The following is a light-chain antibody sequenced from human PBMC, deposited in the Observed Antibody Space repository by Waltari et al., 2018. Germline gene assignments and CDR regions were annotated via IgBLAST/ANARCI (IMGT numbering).Light chain of an antibody. CDR1: ESISTY. V-gene: IGKV1-39*01. CDR2: GAS. J-gene: IGKJ2*01. Sequence: DIQMTQSPSSLSASVGDTVTLTCRASESISTYLNWYQQRPGKAPRLLISGASNLQGGVPSRFTGSGSRTEFTLTISGLQPDDFATYYCQESYSSPRGAFGQGTKLDIK. CDR3: QESYSSPRGA.